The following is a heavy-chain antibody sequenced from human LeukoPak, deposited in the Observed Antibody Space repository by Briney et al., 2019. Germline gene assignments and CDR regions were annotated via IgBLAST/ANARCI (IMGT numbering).Heavy chain of an antibody. CDR1: GYTFTSYG. CDR2: ISAYNGNT. J-gene: IGHJ4*02. CDR3: ARSAGGDCDY. D-gene: IGHD2-21*02. V-gene: IGHV1-18*01. Sequence: ASVKLSCTASGYTFTSYGITWVRQAPGQGLEWMGWISAYNGNTNYAQKLQGRVTMTIDTSTSTAYMELRRLRSDDTAVYYCARSAGGDCDYWGQGTLVTVSS.